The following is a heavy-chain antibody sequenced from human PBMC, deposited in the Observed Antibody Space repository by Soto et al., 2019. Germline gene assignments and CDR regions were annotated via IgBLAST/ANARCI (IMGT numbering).Heavy chain of an antibody. V-gene: IGHV4-59*01. J-gene: IGHJ6*03. Sequence: SETLSLTCTVSGGSISSYYWSWIRQPPGKGLEWIGYIYYSGSTNYNPSLKSRVTISVDTSKNQFSLKLSSVTAADTAVYYCARVLDYDILTGYPYYYMDVWGKGTTVTVSS. CDR3: ARVLDYDILTGYPYYYMDV. CDR1: GGSISSYY. CDR2: IYYSGST. D-gene: IGHD3-9*01.